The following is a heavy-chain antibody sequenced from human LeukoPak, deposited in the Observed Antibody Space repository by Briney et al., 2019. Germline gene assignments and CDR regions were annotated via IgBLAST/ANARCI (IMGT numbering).Heavy chain of an antibody. Sequence: GGSLRLSCAASGFTFSSYSMNWVRQAPGKGLEWVSYISSSSSTIYYADSVKGRFTLSRDNAKNSLYLQMNSLGAEDTAVYYCARGRAGSGRPLFDYWGQGTLVTVSS. V-gene: IGHV3-48*04. CDR1: GFTFSSYS. CDR3: ARGRAGSGRPLFDY. CDR2: ISSSSSTI. J-gene: IGHJ4*02. D-gene: IGHD3-10*01.